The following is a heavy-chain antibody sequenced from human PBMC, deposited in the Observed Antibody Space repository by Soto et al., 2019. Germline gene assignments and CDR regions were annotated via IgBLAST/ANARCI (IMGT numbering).Heavy chain of an antibody. CDR1: GFTFSSYS. J-gene: IGHJ4*02. Sequence: EVQLVESGGGLVQPGWSLRLSCAASGFTFSSYSMNWVRQAPGKGLEWVSYISSSSSTIYYADSVKGRFTISRDNAKNSLYLQMNSLRAEDTAVYYCARDRHSGDLDPFDYWGQGTLVTVSS. CDR3: ARDRHSGDLDPFDY. D-gene: IGHD6-19*01. CDR2: ISSSSSTI. V-gene: IGHV3-48*01.